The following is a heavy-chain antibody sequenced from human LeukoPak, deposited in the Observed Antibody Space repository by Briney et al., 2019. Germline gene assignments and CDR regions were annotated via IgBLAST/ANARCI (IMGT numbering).Heavy chain of an antibody. CDR2: IKSKTDGGTT. V-gene: IGHV3-15*01. D-gene: IGHD6-19*01. Sequence: PGGSLRLSCAASGFTFSNAWMSWVRQAPGKGLEWVGRIKSKTDGGTTDYAAPVKGRFTISRDDTKNTLYLQMNSLKTEDTAVYYCTTQFYSSGWYSIITLSSVDYWGQGTLVTVSS. CDR1: GFTFSNAW. CDR3: TTQFYSSGWYSIITLSSVDY. J-gene: IGHJ4*02.